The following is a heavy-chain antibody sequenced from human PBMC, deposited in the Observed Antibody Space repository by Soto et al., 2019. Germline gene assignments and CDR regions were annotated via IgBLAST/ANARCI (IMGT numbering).Heavy chain of an antibody. J-gene: IGHJ2*01. CDR3: ARDVQSTLEWLLPHWYFDL. CDR2: ISSSSSTI. V-gene: IGHV3-48*01. Sequence: EVQLVESGGGLVQPGGSLRLSCAASGFTFSSYSMNWVRQAPGKGLEWVSYISSSSSTIYYADSVKGRFTISRDNAKNSLYLQMNSLRAEDTAVYYCARDVQSTLEWLLPHWYFDLWGRGTLVTVSS. D-gene: IGHD3-3*01. CDR1: GFTFSSYS.